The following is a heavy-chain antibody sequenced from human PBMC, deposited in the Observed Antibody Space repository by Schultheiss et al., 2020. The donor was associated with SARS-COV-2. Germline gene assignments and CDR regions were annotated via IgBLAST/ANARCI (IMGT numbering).Heavy chain of an antibody. D-gene: IGHD1-26*01. Sequence: SETLSLTCAVYGGSFSGYYWSWIRQPPGKGLEWIGEINHSGSTNYNPSLKSRVTISVDTSKNQFSLKLSSVTAADTAVYYCARGRVGAPLDYWGQGTLVTVSS. CDR3: ARGRVGAPLDY. CDR2: INHSGST. CDR1: GGSFSGYY. J-gene: IGHJ4*02. V-gene: IGHV4-34*01.